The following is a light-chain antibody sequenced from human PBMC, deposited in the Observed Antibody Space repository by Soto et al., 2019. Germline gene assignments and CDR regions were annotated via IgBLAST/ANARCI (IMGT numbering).Light chain of an antibody. Sequence: EIEMTQSPATLSLSPGERATLYCWASQSVSSNLAWYQQKPGQAPRLLIYGASTRVTGVPARFSGSGSGTEFILIISSLQSEDFAVYYCQHYGDSLFIFGPGTKVEFK. J-gene: IGKJ3*01. CDR2: GAS. V-gene: IGKV3-15*01. CDR1: QSVSSN. CDR3: QHYGDSLFI.